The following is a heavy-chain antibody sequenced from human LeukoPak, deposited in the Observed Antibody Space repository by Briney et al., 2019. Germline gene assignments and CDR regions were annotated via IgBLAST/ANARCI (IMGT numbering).Heavy chain of an antibody. CDR2: MNPNSGKT. CDR1: VYTFTSYD. D-gene: IGHD2-21*01. Sequence: ASVKVSCKASVYTFTSYDINWVRQATVQGLEWMGWMNPNSGKTGYAQKFQGRVTMTWDTSISTAYMELSSLRSEDTAIYYCARELRRDDCWGQGTLVTVSS. J-gene: IGHJ4*02. CDR3: ARELRRDDC. V-gene: IGHV1-8*01.